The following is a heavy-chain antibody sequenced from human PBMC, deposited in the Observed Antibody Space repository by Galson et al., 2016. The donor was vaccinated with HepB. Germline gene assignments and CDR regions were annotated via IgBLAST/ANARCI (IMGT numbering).Heavy chain of an antibody. CDR1: GFSFSTSGMG. V-gene: IGHV2-5*01. CDR2: IYWHDDK. D-gene: IGHD5-18*01. J-gene: IGHJ4*02. CDR3: SQVRGFSYVHVLDY. Sequence: PALVKPTQTLTLTCTFSGFSFSTSGMGVGWIRRPPGKALEWLTLIYWHDDKRYSPSLKSRLTTTNDTSKTQVVLTMTNMDPVDTATYYCSQVRGFSYVHVLDYWGQGTLVTVSS.